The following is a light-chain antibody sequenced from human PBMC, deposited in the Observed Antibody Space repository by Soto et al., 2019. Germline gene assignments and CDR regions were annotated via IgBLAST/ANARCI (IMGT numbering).Light chain of an antibody. Sequence: LSHAPGTWSLSPGERAILSCRASQSVSSSYLAWYQQKPGQAPRLLIYGASSRATGIPDRFSGSGSGTDFTLTISRLEPEDFAVYYCQQYGSSSWTFGQRSKVDIK. CDR3: QQYGSSSWT. V-gene: IGKV3-20*01. CDR1: QSVSSSY. J-gene: IGKJ1*01. CDR2: GAS.